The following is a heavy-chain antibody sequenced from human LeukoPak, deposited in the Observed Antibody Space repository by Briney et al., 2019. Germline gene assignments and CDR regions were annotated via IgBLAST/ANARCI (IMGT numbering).Heavy chain of an antibody. Sequence: ASVKVSCKVSGYTLTELSMHWVRQAPGKGLEWMGGFDPEDGETIYAQKFQGRVTMTEDTSTDIAYMELSSLRSEDTAVYYCATFELAYCGGDCYSVWGQGTLVTVSS. V-gene: IGHV1-24*01. J-gene: IGHJ4*02. D-gene: IGHD2-21*02. CDR2: FDPEDGET. CDR1: GYTLTELS. CDR3: ATFELAYCGGDCYSV.